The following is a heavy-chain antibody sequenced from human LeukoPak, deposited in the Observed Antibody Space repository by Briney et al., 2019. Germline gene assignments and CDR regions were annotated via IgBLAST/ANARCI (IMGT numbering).Heavy chain of an antibody. CDR2: INPSGGST. Sequence: ASVKVSCKASGYTFTSYYMHWVRQAPGQGLEWMGIINPSGGSTSYAQKFQGRVTMTRDTSTSTVYMELSSLRSEDTAVYYCARTKGTYYYDSSGYYPDWGQGTLVTVSP. CDR1: GYTFTSYY. V-gene: IGHV1-46*01. J-gene: IGHJ4*02. D-gene: IGHD3-22*01. CDR3: ARTKGTYYYDSSGYYPD.